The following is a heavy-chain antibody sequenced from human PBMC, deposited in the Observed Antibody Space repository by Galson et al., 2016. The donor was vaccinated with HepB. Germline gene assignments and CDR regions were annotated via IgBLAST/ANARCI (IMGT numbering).Heavy chain of an antibody. CDR2: VNNSGYT. V-gene: IGHV4-34*01. J-gene: IGHJ5*02. CDR3: AGVVVAATNWFDP. CDR1: GGSFNAYY. Sequence: SETLSLTCGVHGGSFNAYYWSWIRQPPGKGLEWIGEVNNSGYTRYNPSLKSRVTISVDTSKNQFSLNLTSMTAADTAVYYCAGVVVAATNWFDPWGQGTLVTVSS. D-gene: IGHD2-15*01.